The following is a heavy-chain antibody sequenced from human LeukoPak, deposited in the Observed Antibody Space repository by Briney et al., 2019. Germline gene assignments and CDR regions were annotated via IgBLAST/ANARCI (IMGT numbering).Heavy chain of an antibody. D-gene: IGHD3-3*02. CDR3: ARSIFVHYHPRDY. Sequence: PGESLKISCKGSGYRFTSYWIGWVRQMPGKGLEWMRIIYPGDSDTRYSPSFQGQVTISAEQSLSTAYLQCSSLKASDTAMYYCARSIFVHYHPRDYWGQGTLVTVST. J-gene: IGHJ4*02. V-gene: IGHV5-51*01. CDR2: IYPGDSDT. CDR1: GYRFTSYW.